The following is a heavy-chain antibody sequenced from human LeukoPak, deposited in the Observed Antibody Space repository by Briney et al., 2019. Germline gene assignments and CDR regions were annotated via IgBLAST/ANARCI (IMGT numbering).Heavy chain of an antibody. Sequence: SVKVSCKASGYTFTSYGISWVRQAPGQGLEWMGWISAYNGNTKYALNLQGRVTMTTDTSTSTAYMELRSLRSDDTAVYYCARGYYYDSSGYYYDDFDYWGQGTLGTVGS. D-gene: IGHD3-22*01. CDR3: ARGYYYDSSGYYYDDFDY. J-gene: IGHJ4*02. V-gene: IGHV1-18*01. CDR2: ISAYNGNT. CDR1: GYTFTSYG.